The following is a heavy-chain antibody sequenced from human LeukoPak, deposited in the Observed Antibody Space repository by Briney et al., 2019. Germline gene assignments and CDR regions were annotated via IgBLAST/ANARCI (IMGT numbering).Heavy chain of an antibody. Sequence: GGSLRLSCAASGFTFSSYWMSWVRQAPGKGLEGVAVISYDGSNKYYADSVKGRFTISRDNSKNTLYLQMNSLRAEDTAVYYCARPSHIVAIYIWGQGTLVTVSS. D-gene: IGHD5-12*01. V-gene: IGHV3-30*03. CDR1: GFTFSSYW. CDR2: ISYDGSNK. J-gene: IGHJ4*02. CDR3: ARPSHIVAIYI.